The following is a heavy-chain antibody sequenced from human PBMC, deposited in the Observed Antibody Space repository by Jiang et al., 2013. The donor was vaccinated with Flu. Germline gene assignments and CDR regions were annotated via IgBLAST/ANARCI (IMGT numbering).Heavy chain of an antibody. CDR2: IYHTGRT. Sequence: GLVKPSETLSLTCALSGGSFTGYYWSWIRQSPGRGLECLGEIYHTGRTRYNPSLEGRVIISIDTSDNEFSLKLTSVTAADTAVYYCARRSSGWYFEHWGQGTPVTVSS. D-gene: IGHD6-19*01. V-gene: IGHV4-34*01. CDR3: ARRSSGWYFEH. J-gene: IGHJ4*02. CDR1: GGSFTGYY.